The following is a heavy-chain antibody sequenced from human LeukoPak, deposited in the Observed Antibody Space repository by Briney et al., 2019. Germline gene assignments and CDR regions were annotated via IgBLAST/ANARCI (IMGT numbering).Heavy chain of an antibody. Sequence: PGGSLRLSCAASGFTFSSYEMNWVRQAPGKGLEWISYISSRGSTIYYADSVKGRFTISRDNAKNSLSLQLNGLRADDTAVYYCARFGIVASDAVDYWGQGTLVTVSS. CDR3: ARFGIVASDAVDY. CDR2: ISSRGSTI. J-gene: IGHJ4*02. CDR1: GFTFSSYE. V-gene: IGHV3-48*03. D-gene: IGHD3-22*01.